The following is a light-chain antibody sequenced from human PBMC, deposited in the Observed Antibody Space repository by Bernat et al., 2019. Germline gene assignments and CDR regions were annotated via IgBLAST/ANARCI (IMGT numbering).Light chain of an antibody. Sequence: DIQMTQSPSTLSASVGDRVTITCRASQSISSLLAWYQQKPGKAPKLLIYKASSLESGVPSRFSGSGSGTEFTLTINSLQPDDFATYYCQHYNSPPTWTFGQGTKVEIK. CDR3: QHYNSPPTWT. CDR2: KAS. V-gene: IGKV1-5*03. J-gene: IGKJ1*01. CDR1: QSISSL.